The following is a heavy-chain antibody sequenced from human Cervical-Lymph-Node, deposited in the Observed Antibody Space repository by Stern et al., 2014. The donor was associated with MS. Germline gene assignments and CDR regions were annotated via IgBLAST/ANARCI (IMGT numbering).Heavy chain of an antibody. D-gene: IGHD3-3*01. CDR3: ATDRDDFRSGYSAPTKGYGLDV. Sequence: QLVQSGAEVKKPGASVKVSCKVSGYTLTELSMHWVRQAPGKGLEWMGGFDPEDGETIYAQKFQGRVTMTEDTSTEPAYMELSSLRSEDTAVYYCATDRDDFRSGYSAPTKGYGLDVWGQGTTVTVTS. V-gene: IGHV1-24*01. CDR2: FDPEDGET. CDR1: GYTLTELS. J-gene: IGHJ6*02.